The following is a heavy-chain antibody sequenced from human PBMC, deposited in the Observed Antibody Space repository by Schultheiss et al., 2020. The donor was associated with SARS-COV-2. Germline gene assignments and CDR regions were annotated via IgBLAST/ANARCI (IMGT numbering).Heavy chain of an antibody. CDR1: GGSISSYY. Sequence: TLSLTCTVSGGSISSYYWSWIRQPPGKGLEWIGYIYYSGSTYYNPSLKSRVTISVDTSKNQFSLKLSSVTAADTAVYYCARVTKSTSCHIDPWGQGTLVTVSS. V-gene: IGHV4-59*08. CDR2: IYYSGST. J-gene: IGHJ5*02. D-gene: IGHD2-2*01. CDR3: ARVTKSTSCHIDP.